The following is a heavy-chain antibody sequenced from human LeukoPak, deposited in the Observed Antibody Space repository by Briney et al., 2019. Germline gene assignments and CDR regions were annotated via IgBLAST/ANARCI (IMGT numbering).Heavy chain of an antibody. CDR1: GFTYSDYY. Sequence: GGSLRLSCAACGFTYSDYYMSWIRQAPWKGLEWVSYISSIGSTIYYADSVKGRFTISRENAKNSLYLQMNSLRAEDTAVYYCASAHYYDSSGYSFDYWGQGTLVTVSS. J-gene: IGHJ4*02. D-gene: IGHD3-22*01. CDR2: ISSIGSTI. CDR3: ASAHYYDSSGYSFDY. V-gene: IGHV3-11*01.